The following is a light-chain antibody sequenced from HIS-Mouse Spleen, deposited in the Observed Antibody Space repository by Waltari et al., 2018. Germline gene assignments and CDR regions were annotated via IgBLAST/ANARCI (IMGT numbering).Light chain of an antibody. Sequence: QSALTQPASVSGSPGQSITISCTGTSSDVGGSTYVSWYQQHPGKAPKLMIYDVSNRPSGVSNRFSGSKSGNTASLTISGLQAEDEADYYCSSYTSSSFNVVFGGGNKLTVL. V-gene: IGLV2-14*03. J-gene: IGLJ2*01. CDR3: SSYTSSSFNVV. CDR2: DVS. CDR1: SSDVGGSTY.